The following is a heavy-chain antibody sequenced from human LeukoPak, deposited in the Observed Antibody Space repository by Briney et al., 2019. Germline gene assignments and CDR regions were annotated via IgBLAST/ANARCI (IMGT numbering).Heavy chain of an antibody. V-gene: IGHV1-2*02. CDR1: GYTFNGYY. J-gene: IGHJ3*02. CDR2: INPNSGGT. D-gene: IGHD3-22*01. Sequence: ASVKVSCKASGYTFNGYYMHWVRQAPGQGLEWMGWINPNSGGTNYAQKFQGRVTMTRDTSISTAYMELSRLRSDDTAVYYCARDYYDSSGSAAFDIWGQGTMVTVSS. CDR3: ARDYYDSSGSAAFDI.